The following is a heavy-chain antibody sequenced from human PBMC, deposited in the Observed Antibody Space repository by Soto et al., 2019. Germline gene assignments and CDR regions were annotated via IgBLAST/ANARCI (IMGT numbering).Heavy chain of an antibody. CDR2: ISSSSSYI. V-gene: IGHV3-21*01. CDR3: ATCMVRGVIINTAFDY. CDR1: GFTFSSYS. J-gene: IGHJ4*02. D-gene: IGHD3-10*01. Sequence: PGGSLRLSCAASGFTFSSYSMNWVRQAPGKGLEWVSSISSSSSYIYYADSVKGRFTISRDNAKNSLYLQMNSLRAEDTAVYYCATCMVRGVIINTAFDYWGQGTLVTVSS.